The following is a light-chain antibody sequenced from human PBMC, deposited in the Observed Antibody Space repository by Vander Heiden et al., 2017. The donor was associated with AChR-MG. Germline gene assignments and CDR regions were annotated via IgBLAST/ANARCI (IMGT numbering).Light chain of an antibody. CDR2: QNT. V-gene: IGLV3-1*01. Sequence: SFDLPQPPSVSVSQGQTATIACSADQLGNKYVCWYQQKPGQSPVQVIYQNTNRPSGIPERFSGSKSGKTATLTISGTQARDEADYYCQAWDGPTVVFGGGTKLTVL. J-gene: IGLJ2*01. CDR3: QAWDGPTVV. CDR1: QLGNKY.